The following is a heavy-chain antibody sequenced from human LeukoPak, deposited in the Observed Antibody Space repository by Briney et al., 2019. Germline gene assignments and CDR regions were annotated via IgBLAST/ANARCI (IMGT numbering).Heavy chain of an antibody. V-gene: IGHV4-4*02. J-gene: IGHJ4*02. CDR3: ARSLYYDSSGFDY. CDR2: IHHSKSS. CDR1: GDSITSDKW. D-gene: IGHD3-22*01. Sequence: PSETLSLTCAVSGDSITSDKWWTWVRQPPGKGLEWIGEIHHSKSSNYYPSLKSRVTISVDRSKNQFSLKLSSVTAADTAVYYCARSLYYDSSGFDYWGQGTLVTVSS.